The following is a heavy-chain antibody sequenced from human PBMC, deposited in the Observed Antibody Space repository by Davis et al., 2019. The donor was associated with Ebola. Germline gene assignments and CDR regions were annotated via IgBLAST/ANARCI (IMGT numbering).Heavy chain of an antibody. Sequence: GESLKISCQGFGYPFTKYYISWVRQMPGKGLEWMGIIYPGASDIRYGPSFQGQVTFPADTSIKPAYLQWRSLKASDTAMYYCARHSGGLDFWGQGTTVTVSS. CDR1: GYPFTKYY. V-gene: IGHV5-51*01. J-gene: IGHJ6*02. CDR3: ARHSGGLDF. CDR2: IYPGASDI.